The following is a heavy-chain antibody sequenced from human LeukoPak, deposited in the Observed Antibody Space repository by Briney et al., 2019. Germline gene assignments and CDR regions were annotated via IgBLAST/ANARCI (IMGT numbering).Heavy chain of an antibody. J-gene: IGHJ4*02. V-gene: IGHV3-15*01. D-gene: IGHD6-13*01. CDR2: IKSKTDGGTT. CDR3: TTGTGYSSSWWGESTTEYYFDY. Sequence: GGSLRLSCAASGFTFSNAWMSWVRQAPGKGLEWVGRIKSKTDGGTTDYAAPVKGRFTISRDDSKNTLYLQMNSLKTEDTAVYYCTTGTGYSSSWWGESTTEYYFDYWGQGTLVTVSS. CDR1: GFTFSNAW.